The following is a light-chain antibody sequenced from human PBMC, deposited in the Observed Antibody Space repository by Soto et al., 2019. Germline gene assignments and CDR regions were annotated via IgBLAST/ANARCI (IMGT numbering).Light chain of an antibody. Sequence: QSALTQPASVSGSPGQSITISCTGTRGDVGTYNFVSWFQHHPGKAPKLMIYEVSNRPSGVSNRFSASKSGNTASLTISGLQAEDEADYYCCSHTSSSSWVFGGGTKLTVL. J-gene: IGLJ3*02. CDR1: RGDVGTYNF. CDR3: CSHTSSSSWV. V-gene: IGLV2-14*01. CDR2: EVS.